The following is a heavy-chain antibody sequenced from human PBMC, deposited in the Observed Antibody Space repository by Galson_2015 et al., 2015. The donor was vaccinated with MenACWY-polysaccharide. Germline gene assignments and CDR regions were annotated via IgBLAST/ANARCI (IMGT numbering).Heavy chain of an antibody. CDR2: ISGSGGST. CDR1: GFTFSSYA. J-gene: IGHJ4*02. V-gene: IGHV3-23*01. Sequence: SLRLSCAASGFTFSSYAMSWVRQAPGKGLEWVSAISGSGGSTYYADSVQGRFTISRDNSKNTLFLRMNSLRAEDTAVFYCAKGLYYNSVWVPGTLVTVSS. CDR3: AKGLYYNSV. D-gene: IGHD3-10*01.